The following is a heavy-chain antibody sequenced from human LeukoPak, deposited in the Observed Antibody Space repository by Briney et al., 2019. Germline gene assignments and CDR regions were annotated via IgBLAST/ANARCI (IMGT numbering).Heavy chain of an antibody. CDR2: ISSSGSTI. CDR1: GFTFSDYY. CDR3: ARYGYSYAITGDAFDI. J-gene: IGHJ3*02. V-gene: IGHV3-11*01. D-gene: IGHD5-18*01. Sequence: GGSLRLSCAASGFTFSDYYMSWIRQAPGKGLEWVSYISSSGSTIYYADSVKGRFTISRDNAKNSLHLQMNSLRAEDTAVYYCARYGYSYAITGDAFDIWGQGTMVTVSS.